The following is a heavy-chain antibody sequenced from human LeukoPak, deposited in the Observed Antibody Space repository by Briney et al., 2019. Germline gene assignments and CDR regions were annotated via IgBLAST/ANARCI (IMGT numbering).Heavy chain of an antibody. V-gene: IGHV3-30*02. J-gene: IGHJ5*02. CDR1: GFTFSDYY. CDR3: ASTVLGRADWLDP. D-gene: IGHD7-27*01. Sequence: GGSLRLSCAASGFTFSDYYMHWVRQAPGKGLEWVTFIRYDGDKRHYVDSVKGRFTVSRDNSRNTLYLQMNSLRVEDTAVYFCASTVLGRADWLDPWGQGTLVTVSS. CDR2: IRYDGDKR.